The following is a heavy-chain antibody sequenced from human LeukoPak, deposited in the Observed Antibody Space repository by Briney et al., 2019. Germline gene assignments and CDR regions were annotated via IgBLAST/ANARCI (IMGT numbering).Heavy chain of an antibody. CDR3: AREYDSSVYSSAFDI. CDR1: GYSFTSYW. CDR2: IYPGDSDT. J-gene: IGHJ3*02. D-gene: IGHD3-22*01. V-gene: IGHV5-51*03. Sequence: GESLKISCKGSGYSFTSYWIGWVRQMPGKGLEWMGIIYPGDSDTRYSPSFQGQVTISADKSISTAYLQWSSLKASDTAMYYCAREYDSSVYSSAFDIWGQGTMVTVSS.